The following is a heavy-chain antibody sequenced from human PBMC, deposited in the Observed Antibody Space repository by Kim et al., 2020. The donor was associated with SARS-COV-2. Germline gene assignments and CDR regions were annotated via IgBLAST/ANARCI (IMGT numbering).Heavy chain of an antibody. V-gene: IGHV1-69*13. Sequence: SVKVSCKASGGTFSTYAISWVRQAPGQGLECMGGIIPIFGTANYAQKFQGRVTITADESTSTAYMELSSLRSEDTAVYYCARDVGYQMIAAAGTNYYYGMDVWGQGTTVTVSS. CDR3: ARDVGYQMIAAAGTNYYYGMDV. CDR2: IIPIFGTA. D-gene: IGHD6-13*01. J-gene: IGHJ6*02. CDR1: GGTFSTYA.